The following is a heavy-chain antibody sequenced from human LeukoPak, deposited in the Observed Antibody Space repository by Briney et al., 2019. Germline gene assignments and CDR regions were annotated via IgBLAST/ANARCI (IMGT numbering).Heavy chain of an antibody. CDR2: IYYSGST. CDR3: AKIGHEDYYFDY. D-gene: IGHD2/OR15-2a*01. J-gene: IGHJ4*02. CDR1: GGSISSYY. V-gene: IGHV4-59*01. Sequence: SETLSLTCTVSGGSISSYYWSWIRQPPGKGLEWIGYIYYSGSTNYNPSLKSRVTISVDTSKNQFSLKLSSVTAADTAVYYCAKIGHEDYYFDYWGQGTLVTVSS.